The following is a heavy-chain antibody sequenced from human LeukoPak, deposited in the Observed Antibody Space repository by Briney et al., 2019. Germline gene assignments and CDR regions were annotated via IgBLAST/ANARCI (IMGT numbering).Heavy chain of an antibody. CDR3: ARSQGYFDY. Sequence: SETLSLTCTVSGGSISSYYWSWIRQPPGKGLEWIGYIYYSGSTNYDPSLKGRVTISVDTSKNQFSLKLSSVTAADTAVYYCARSQGYFDYWGQGTLVTVSS. CDR1: GGSISSYY. J-gene: IGHJ4*02. V-gene: IGHV4-59*01. CDR2: IYYSGST.